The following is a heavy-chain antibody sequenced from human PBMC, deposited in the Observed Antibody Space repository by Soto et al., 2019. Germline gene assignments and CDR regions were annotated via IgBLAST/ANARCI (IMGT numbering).Heavy chain of an antibody. CDR2: VTYSGST. CDR1: GESVRDYF. V-gene: IGHV4-34*01. D-gene: IGHD3-16*01. Sequence: QVQLQQWGAGLLKPSETLSLTCAVFGESVRDYFWSWIRQPPGKGLEWIGEVTYSGSTNYNPSLKCRVTMAVDTSENRFSLQLRSVTSADAAVYYCARCLPANYWGQGTLVTVSS. J-gene: IGHJ4*02. CDR3: ARCLPANY.